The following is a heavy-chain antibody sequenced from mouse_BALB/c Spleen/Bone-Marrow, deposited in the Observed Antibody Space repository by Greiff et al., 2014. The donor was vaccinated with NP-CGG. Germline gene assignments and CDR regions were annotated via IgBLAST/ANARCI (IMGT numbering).Heavy chain of an antibody. Sequence: EVKLMESGGGLVKPGGSLKLSCAASGFTFSNYAMSWVRQTPEKRLEWVAIISSGGSYTYYPDSVKGRFTISRDNAKTILYLQMSSLRSEDTAMYYCAGQDGFDYWGQGTTLTVSS. D-gene: IGHD2-3*01. CDR1: GFTFSNYA. J-gene: IGHJ2*01. CDR2: ISSGGSYT. CDR3: AGQDGFDY. V-gene: IGHV5-9-3*01.